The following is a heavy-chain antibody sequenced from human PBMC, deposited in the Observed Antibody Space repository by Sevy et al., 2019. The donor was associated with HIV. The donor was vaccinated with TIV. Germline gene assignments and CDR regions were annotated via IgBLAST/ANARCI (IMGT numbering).Heavy chain of an antibody. CDR2: ISSRSTFT. V-gene: IGHV3-21*04. J-gene: IGHJ6*02. Sequence: GGSLRLSCAASGFTFSAYSMNWVRQAPGKGLEWVSSISSRSTFTYYADSLKGQFTFSSDNAKSSMYLQMNSLRAEDTAVYDCARDCSSASCLWGMDVWGQGTTVTVSS. CDR3: ARDCSSASCLWGMDV. D-gene: IGHD2-2*01. CDR1: GFTFSAYS.